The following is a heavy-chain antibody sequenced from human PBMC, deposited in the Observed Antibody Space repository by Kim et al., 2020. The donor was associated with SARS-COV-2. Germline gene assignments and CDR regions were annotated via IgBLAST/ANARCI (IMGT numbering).Heavy chain of an antibody. CDR1: GGSISSSSYY. CDR2: IYASGST. Sequence: SETLSLTCTVSGGSISSSSYYWGWIRQPPGQGLEWIGRIYASGSTYYNPSLKSRVTISVDTSKSQFSLKLSSVTAADTAVYYCARPQRVMMVGVVNGGWFEPWGQGTLVTFSA. J-gene: IGHJ5*02. CDR3: ARPQRVMMVGVVNGGWFEP. V-gene: IGHV4-39*01. D-gene: IGHD3-22*01.